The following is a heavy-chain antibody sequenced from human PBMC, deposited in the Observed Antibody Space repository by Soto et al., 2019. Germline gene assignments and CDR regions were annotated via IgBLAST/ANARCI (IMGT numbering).Heavy chain of an antibody. CDR3: TTVVLGYDFWSGYPAQDYYYYYGMDV. J-gene: IGHJ6*02. D-gene: IGHD3-3*01. CDR1: GFTFSNAW. Sequence: GGSLRLSCAASGFTFSNAWMSWVRQAPGKGLEWVGRIKSKTDGGTTDYAAPVKGRFTISRDDSKNTLYLQMNSLKTEDTAVYYCTTVVLGYDFWSGYPAQDYYYYYGMDVWGQGTTVTVSS. V-gene: IGHV3-15*01. CDR2: IKSKTDGGTT.